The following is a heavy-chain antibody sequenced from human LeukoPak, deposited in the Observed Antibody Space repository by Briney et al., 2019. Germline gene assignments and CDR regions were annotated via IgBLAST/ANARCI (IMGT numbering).Heavy chain of an antibody. CDR3: AKARFTAEDAFDV. Sequence: SGTLSLTCTVSGDSIISHYWSWIRQPPGKGLEWIGYMYYSGYTKYNPSLKSRVSMSVDVPQNHFSLKLTSVTAADTAVYYCAKARFTAEDAFDVWGQGSMVTVSS. J-gene: IGHJ3*01. CDR2: MYYSGYT. V-gene: IGHV4-59*11. D-gene: IGHD1-14*01. CDR1: GDSIISHY.